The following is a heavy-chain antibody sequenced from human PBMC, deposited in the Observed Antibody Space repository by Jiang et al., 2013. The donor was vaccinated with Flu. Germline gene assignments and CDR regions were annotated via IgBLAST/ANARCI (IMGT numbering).Heavy chain of an antibody. D-gene: IGHD2-15*01. CDR2: IVVGMMNK. CDR1: GFSLSTSGMC. Sequence: TLTLTCTFSGFSLSTSGMCVSWIRHAPEGTALEWLALIVVGMMNKYYSTSLKTRLTISKDTSKNQVVLTMTNMDPVDTATYYCAVSKVVVAATLAFDIWGQGTMVTVSS. V-gene: IGHV2-70*01. CDR3: AVSKVVVAATLAFDI. J-gene: IGHJ3*02.